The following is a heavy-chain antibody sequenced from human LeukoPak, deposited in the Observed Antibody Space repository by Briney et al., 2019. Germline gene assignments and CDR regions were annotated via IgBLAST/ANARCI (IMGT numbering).Heavy chain of an antibody. CDR3: ARDRLWFGEEDDAFDI. D-gene: IGHD3-10*01. Sequence: GGSLRLSCAASGFTFSDYYMSWIRQAPGKGLEWVSYISSSSSYIYYADSVKGRFTISRDNAKNSLYLQMNSLRAEDTAVYYCARDRLWFGEEDDAFDIWGQGTMVTVSS. CDR2: ISSSSSYI. J-gene: IGHJ3*02. V-gene: IGHV3-11*06. CDR1: GFTFSDYY.